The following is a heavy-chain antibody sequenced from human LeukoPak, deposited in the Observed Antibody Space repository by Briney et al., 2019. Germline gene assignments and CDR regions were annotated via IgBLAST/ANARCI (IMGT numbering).Heavy chain of an antibody. CDR1: GFTFSSHE. V-gene: IGHV3-66*01. Sequence: GGSLRLSCAASGFTFSSHEMDWVRQAPGKGLEWVSVIYSGGSTYYADSVKGRFTISRDNSKNTLYLQMNSLRAEDTAVYYCARSRTGTTYFDYWGQGTLVTVSS. J-gene: IGHJ4*02. CDR2: IYSGGST. CDR3: ARSRTGTTYFDY. D-gene: IGHD1-1*01.